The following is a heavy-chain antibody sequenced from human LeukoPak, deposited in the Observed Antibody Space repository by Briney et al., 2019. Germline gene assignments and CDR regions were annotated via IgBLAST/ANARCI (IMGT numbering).Heavy chain of an antibody. CDR1: GGSISSYY. Sequence: PSETLSLTCTVSGGSISSYYWSWIRQPPGKGLEWIGYIYYSGSTNYNPSLKSRVTISVDTSKNQFSLKLSSVTAADTAVYYCARVRLYSYGPGVFDYWGQGTLSPSPQ. CDR3: ARVRLYSYGPGVFDY. J-gene: IGHJ4*02. V-gene: IGHV4-59*01. D-gene: IGHD5-18*01. CDR2: IYYSGST.